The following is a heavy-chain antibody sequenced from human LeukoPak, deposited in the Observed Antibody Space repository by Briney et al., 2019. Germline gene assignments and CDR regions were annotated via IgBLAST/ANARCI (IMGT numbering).Heavy chain of an antibody. J-gene: IGHJ4*02. CDR2: ISYDGSNK. CDR3: ARETEAFDS. CDR1: GFTFSSYA. V-gene: IGHV3-30-3*01. D-gene: IGHD1-1*01. Sequence: SGGSLRLSCAASGFTFSSYAMHWVRQAPGKGLEWVAVISYDGSNKYYADSVKGRFTISRDNSKNILYLQMNSLRAGDTALYYCARETEAFDSWGQGTLVTVSS.